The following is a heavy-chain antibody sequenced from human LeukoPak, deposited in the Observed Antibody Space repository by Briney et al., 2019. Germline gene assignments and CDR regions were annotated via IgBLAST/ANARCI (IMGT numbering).Heavy chain of an antibody. D-gene: IGHD6-13*01. J-gene: IGHJ4*02. V-gene: IGHV3-23*01. CDR2: ISGSGGST. CDR1: GFTFSSYA. CDR3: AKDGYSSSWYGY. Sequence: GGPLRLSCAASGFTFSSYAMSWVRQAPGKGLEWVSAISGSGGSTYYADSVKGRFTISRDNSKNTLYLQMNSLRAEDTAVYYCAKDGYSSSWYGYWGQGTLVTVSS.